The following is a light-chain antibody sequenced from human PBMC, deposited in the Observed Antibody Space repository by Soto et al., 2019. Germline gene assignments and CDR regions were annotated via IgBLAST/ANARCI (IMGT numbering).Light chain of an antibody. CDR1: SSNIGAGYD. CDR2: GNN. Sequence: QSVLTQAPSVSGAPGQRVTISCTGSSSNIGAGYDVHWYQQLPGTAPKLLIYGNNNRPSGVPDRFSGSKSGTSASLAITGLQAEDEADYYSQSYDTSLSGVVFGGGTKLTVL. J-gene: IGLJ2*01. CDR3: QSYDTSLSGVV. V-gene: IGLV1-40*01.